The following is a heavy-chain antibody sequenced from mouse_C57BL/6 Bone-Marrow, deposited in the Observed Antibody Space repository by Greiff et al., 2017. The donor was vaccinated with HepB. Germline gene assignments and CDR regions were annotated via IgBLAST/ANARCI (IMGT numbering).Heavy chain of an antibody. V-gene: IGHV5-6*01. CDR1: GFTFSSYG. D-gene: IGHD1-1*01. Sequence: EVQLVESGGDLVKPGGSLKLSCAASGFTFSSYGMSWVRQTPDKRLEWVATISSGGSYTYYPDSVKGRFTISRDNAKNTLYLQMSSLKSEDTAMYYCARHFTTVVATRYFDVWGTGTTVTVSS. J-gene: IGHJ1*03. CDR2: ISSGGSYT. CDR3: ARHFTTVVATRYFDV.